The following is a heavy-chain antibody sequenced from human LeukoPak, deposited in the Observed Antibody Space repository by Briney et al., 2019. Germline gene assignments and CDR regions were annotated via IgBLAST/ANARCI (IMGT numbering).Heavy chain of an antibody. CDR3: ARDRGGWDGLDYYYGMDV. CDR1: GFTFSSYS. D-gene: IGHD6-19*01. CDR2: ISSSSYI. V-gene: IGHV3-21*01. Sequence: GGSLRLSCAASGFTFSSYSMDWVRQAPGKGLEWVSSISSSSYIYYADSVKGRFTISRDNAKNSLYLQMNSLRAEDTAVYYCARDRGGWDGLDYYYGMDVWGKGTTVTVSS. J-gene: IGHJ6*04.